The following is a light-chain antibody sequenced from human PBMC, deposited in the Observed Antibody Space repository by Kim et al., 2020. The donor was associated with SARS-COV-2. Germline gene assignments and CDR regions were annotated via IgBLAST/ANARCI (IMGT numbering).Light chain of an antibody. V-gene: IGLV10-54*04. CDR3: SAWDSSLSAWV. CDR1: SNNVGNEG. Sequence: QTAKLACTGNSNNVGNEGIVWLRQHQGHPPKLLSCRDNNRPSKNSERFSASRSENTASLTITGLQPEDEADYYCSAWDSSLSAWVFGGGTQLTVL. CDR2: RDN. J-gene: IGLJ3*02.